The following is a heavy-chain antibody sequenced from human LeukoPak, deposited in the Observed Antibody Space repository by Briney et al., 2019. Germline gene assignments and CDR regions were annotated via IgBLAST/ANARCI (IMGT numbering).Heavy chain of an antibody. D-gene: IGHD6-13*01. J-gene: IGHJ6*02. CDR1: GYTFISCA. CDR3: ARDLGSRYNYYYYIMDV. CDR2: INVGNGNT. Sequence: ASVKVSCKASGYTFISCAMHWVRQAPGQRLEWMGWINVGNGNTKYSQKFQGRVTVTRDTSASTAYMELNSLRSEDTAVYYCARDLGSRYNYYYYIMDVWGQGTTVTVSS. V-gene: IGHV1-3*01.